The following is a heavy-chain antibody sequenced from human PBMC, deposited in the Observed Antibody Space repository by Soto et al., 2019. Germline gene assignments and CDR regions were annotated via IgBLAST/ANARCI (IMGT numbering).Heavy chain of an antibody. J-gene: IGHJ3*02. Sequence: PSETLSLTCTVSGGSISGSDYYWGWIRQPPGKGLEWIGNIYYSGSASYNPSLKSRVTISVDTSKNQFSLKLSSVTAADTAVYYCARVWGGAFDIWGQGTMVTVSS. CDR2: IYYSGSA. CDR3: ARVWGGAFDI. V-gene: IGHV4-39*07. D-gene: IGHD3-10*01. CDR1: GGSISGSDYY.